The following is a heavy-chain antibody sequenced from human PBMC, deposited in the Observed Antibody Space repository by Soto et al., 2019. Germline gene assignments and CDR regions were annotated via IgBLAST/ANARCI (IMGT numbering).Heavy chain of an antibody. CDR1: GGSISSVDYY. CDR2: IYYSGST. CDR3: AAGHYSSGYLPFEY. J-gene: IGHJ4*02. Sequence: SETLSLTCTVSGGSISSVDYYWSWIRQPPGKDLEWIGYIYYSGSTYYNPSLKSRVTISVDTSKNQFSLKLSSVTAADTAVYYCAAGHYSSGYLPFEYWGQGTLVTVS. V-gene: IGHV4-30-4*01. D-gene: IGHD6-19*01.